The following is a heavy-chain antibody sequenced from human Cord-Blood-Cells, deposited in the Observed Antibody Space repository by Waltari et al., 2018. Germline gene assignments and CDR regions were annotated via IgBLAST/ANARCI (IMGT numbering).Heavy chain of an antibody. Sequence: EVQLVETGGGLIQPGGSLRLSCAASGFTVSSNYMSWVRQAPGKGLEWVSVIYSCGSTYYAISVKGRFTISRDNSKNTLYLQMNSLRAEDTAVYYCARGTVVDAFDIWGQGTMVTVSS. CDR1: GFTVSSNY. D-gene: IGHD4-17*01. CDR2: IYSCGST. V-gene: IGHV3-53*02. CDR3: ARGTVVDAFDI. J-gene: IGHJ3*02.